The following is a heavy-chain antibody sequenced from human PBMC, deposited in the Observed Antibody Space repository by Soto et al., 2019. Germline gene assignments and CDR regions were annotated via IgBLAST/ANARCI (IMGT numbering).Heavy chain of an antibody. Sequence: SETLSLTCTVSGGSISSYYWSWIRQPPGKGLEWIGYIYYSGSTNYNPSLKSRVTISVDTSKNRFSLKLSSVTAADTAVYYCARRGYDILTGYPHVGYYYYYMDVWGKGTTVTVSS. D-gene: IGHD3-9*01. V-gene: IGHV4-59*08. CDR2: IYYSGST. CDR1: GGSISSYY. J-gene: IGHJ6*03. CDR3: ARRGYDILTGYPHVGYYYYYMDV.